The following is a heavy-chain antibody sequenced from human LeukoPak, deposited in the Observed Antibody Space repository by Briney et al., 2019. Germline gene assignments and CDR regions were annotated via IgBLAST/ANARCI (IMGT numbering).Heavy chain of an antibody. V-gene: IGHV3-23*01. Sequence: GGSLRLSCAASGFTFSSYGMSWVRQAPGKGLEWVSAISGSGSSTYYAASVKGRPTISRDNSKNTLYLQMNSLRAEDTAVYYCASSLWYCSGGSCPPNDYWGQGTLVTVSS. J-gene: IGHJ4*02. CDR1: GFTFSSYG. CDR3: ASSLWYCSGGSCPPNDY. CDR2: ISGSGSST. D-gene: IGHD2-15*01.